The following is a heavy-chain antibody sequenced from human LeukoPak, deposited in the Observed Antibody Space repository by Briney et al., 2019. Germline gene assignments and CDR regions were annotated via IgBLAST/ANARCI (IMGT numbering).Heavy chain of an antibody. J-gene: IGHJ4*02. Sequence: GSLRLSRAASGFTFDDYDMSWVRQAPGKGLEWVSGINWNGGSTRYADSVKGRFTISRDNAKNSLYLQMTSLRAEDTALYYCARETYCTNTSCPIGDHFDYWGQGTLVTVSS. V-gene: IGHV3-20*04. CDR1: GFTFDDYD. CDR3: ARETYCTNTSCPIGDHFDY. CDR2: INWNGGST. D-gene: IGHD2-2*01.